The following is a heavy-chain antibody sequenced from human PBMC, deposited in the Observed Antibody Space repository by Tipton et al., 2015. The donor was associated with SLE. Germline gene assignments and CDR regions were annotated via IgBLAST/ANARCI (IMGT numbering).Heavy chain of an antibody. D-gene: IGHD4-17*01. J-gene: IGHJ6*02. Sequence: TLSLTCTVSGGSISSGGYYWSWVRQRPGTGLEWIGYIHYSGSTYYNPSLKSRSTISVDTSKNQFSLNLRSVTAADTAVYYCARERTYGDYFYYYAVDVWGQGTTVTVSS. V-gene: IGHV4-31*03. CDR3: ARERTYGDYFYYYAVDV. CDR2: IHYSGST. CDR1: GGSISSGGYY.